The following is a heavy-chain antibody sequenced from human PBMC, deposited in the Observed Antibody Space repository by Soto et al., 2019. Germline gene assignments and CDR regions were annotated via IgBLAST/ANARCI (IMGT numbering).Heavy chain of an antibody. D-gene: IGHD6-19*01. CDR2: ISAYNGNT. CDR3: ATVAVARWDY. J-gene: IGHJ4*02. Sequence: ASVKVSCKASGYTFTSYGISWVRQAPGQGLEWMGWISAYNGNTNYAQKHQGRVTMTTDTSTSTAYMELRSLRSDDTAGYYCATVAVARWDYWGQGTLVIVSS. CDR1: GYTFTSYG. V-gene: IGHV1-18*01.